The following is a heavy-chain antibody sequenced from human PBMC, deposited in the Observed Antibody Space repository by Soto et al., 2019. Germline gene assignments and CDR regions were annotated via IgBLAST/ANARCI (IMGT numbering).Heavy chain of an antibody. CDR3: ARVPDR. J-gene: IGHJ5*02. Sequence: KLPLPSAGSAGSPSSGGYSWSWIRQPPGKGLEWIGYIYHSGSTYYNPSLKSRVTISVDRSKNQFSLKLSSVTAADTAVYYCARVPDRWGQGTLVTVS. V-gene: IGHV4-30-2*01. D-gene: IGHD2-2*01. CDR2: IYHSGST. CDR1: AGSPSSGGYS.